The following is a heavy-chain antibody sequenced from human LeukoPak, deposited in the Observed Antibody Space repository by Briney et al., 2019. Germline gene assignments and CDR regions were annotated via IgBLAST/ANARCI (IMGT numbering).Heavy chain of an antibody. V-gene: IGHV3-48*01. CDR2: ISSDI. Sequence: GGSLRLSCAASGFTFRSYAMTWVRQAPGKGLEWISYISSDIYYTDSVEGRFTISRDNAKNSLYLQMNSLRAEDTALYYCARVRSQGGSFDCWGLGTLVTVSS. D-gene: IGHD2-15*01. CDR1: GFTFRSYA. CDR3: ARVRSQGGSFDC. J-gene: IGHJ4*02.